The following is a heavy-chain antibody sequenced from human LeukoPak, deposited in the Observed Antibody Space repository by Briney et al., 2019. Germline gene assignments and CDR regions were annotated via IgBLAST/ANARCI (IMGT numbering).Heavy chain of an antibody. V-gene: IGHV3-23*01. J-gene: IGHJ5*02. CDR3: AILSWDGRGTFS. CDR1: GFTFSTYS. Sequence: GGSLRHSCAASGFTFSTYSMSWVRQAPGKGLEWVSAIRGGAENTYYADSVRGRFTISRDNYKDTLTLQMNSLRAEDTAIYYCAILSWDGRGTFSWGQGTLVTVSS. CDR2: IRGGAENT. D-gene: IGHD2/OR15-2a*01.